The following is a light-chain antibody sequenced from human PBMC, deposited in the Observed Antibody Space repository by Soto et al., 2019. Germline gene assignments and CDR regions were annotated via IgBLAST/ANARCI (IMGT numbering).Light chain of an antibody. Sequence: EAVLTQSPGTLSLSPGERATLSCRASQSVSSDFLTWYQQKPGQAPRLLIYGASNRAAGVPDRFSGRGSGTDFTLTISRLEPEDFAVYYCQRYSASRYTFGQGTNLEIK. CDR1: QSVSSDF. CDR2: GAS. J-gene: IGKJ2*01. CDR3: QRYSASRYT. V-gene: IGKV3-20*01.